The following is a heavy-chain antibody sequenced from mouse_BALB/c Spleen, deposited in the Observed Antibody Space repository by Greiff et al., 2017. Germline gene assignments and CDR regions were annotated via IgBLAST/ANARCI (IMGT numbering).Heavy chain of an antibody. CDR2: ISSGGSYT. J-gene: IGHJ4*01. CDR1: GFTFSSYG. Sequence: EVKLVESGGDLVKPGGSLKLSCAASGFTFSSYGMSWVRQTPDKRLEWVATISSGGSYTYYPDSVKGRFTISRDNAKNTLYLQMSSLKSEDTAMYYCARPLMRDYAMDYWGQGTSVTVSS. V-gene: IGHV5-6*01. CDR3: ARPLMRDYAMDY.